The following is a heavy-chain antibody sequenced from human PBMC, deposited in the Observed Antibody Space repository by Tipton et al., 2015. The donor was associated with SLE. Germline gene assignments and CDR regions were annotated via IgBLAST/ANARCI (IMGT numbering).Heavy chain of an antibody. Sequence: QLVQSGGGVVQPGGSLRLSCAASGFTFSSYGMHWVRQAPGKGLEWVAFIRYDGSNKYYADSVKGRFTISRDNSKNTLYLQMNSLRAEDTAVYYCAKDSGSYYYGMDVWGQGTTVTVSS. CDR3: AKDSGSYYYGMDV. V-gene: IGHV3-30*02. CDR2: IRYDGSNK. J-gene: IGHJ6*02. CDR1: GFTFSSYG. D-gene: IGHD1-26*01.